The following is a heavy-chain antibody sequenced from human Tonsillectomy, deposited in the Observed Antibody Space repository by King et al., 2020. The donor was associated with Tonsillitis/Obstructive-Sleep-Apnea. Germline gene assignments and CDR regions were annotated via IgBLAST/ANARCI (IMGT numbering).Heavy chain of an antibody. V-gene: IGHV3-15*01. Sequence: VQLVESGGGLVKPGGSLRLSCLVSGFTFSNAWMSWVRQAPGKGLEWVGRIKSKTDGGTTDYAAPVKGRFTISREDSKNTLYLQMNRLKTEETAVYYCTTDSGFHYYYYYMDVWGKGTTVTVSS. D-gene: IGHD3-10*01. CDR3: TTDSGFHYYYYYMDV. CDR1: GFTFSNAW. J-gene: IGHJ6*03. CDR2: IKSKTDGGTT.